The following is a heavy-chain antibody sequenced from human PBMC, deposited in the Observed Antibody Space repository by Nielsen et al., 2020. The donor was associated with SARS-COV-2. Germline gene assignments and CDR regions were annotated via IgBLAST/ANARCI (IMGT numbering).Heavy chain of an antibody. CDR1: GGSISSSSYY. V-gene: IGHV4-31*03. Sequence: SETLSLTCTVSGGSISSSSYYWSWIRQHPGKGLEWIGYIYYSGSTYYNPSLKSRVTISVDTSKNQFSLKLSSVTAADTAVYYCARATMIVVVISAFDIWGQGTMVTVSS. D-gene: IGHD3-22*01. J-gene: IGHJ3*02. CDR3: ARATMIVVVISAFDI. CDR2: IYYSGST.